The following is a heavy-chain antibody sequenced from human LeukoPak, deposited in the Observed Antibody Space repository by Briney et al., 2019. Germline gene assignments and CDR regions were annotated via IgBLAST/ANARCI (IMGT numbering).Heavy chain of an antibody. Sequence: WSWIRQPPGXXLEWIGYIYYSGSTNYNPSLKSRVTISVDTSKNQFSLKLSSVTAADTAVYYCAREIAERGINWFDPWGQGTLATVSS. D-gene: IGHD6-13*01. J-gene: IGHJ5*02. V-gene: IGHV4-59*01. CDR2: IYYSGST. CDR3: AREIAERGINWFDP.